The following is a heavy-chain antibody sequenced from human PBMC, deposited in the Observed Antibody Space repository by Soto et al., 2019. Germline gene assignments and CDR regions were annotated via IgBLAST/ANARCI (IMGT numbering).Heavy chain of an antibody. J-gene: IGHJ4*02. D-gene: IGHD6-13*01. Sequence: SETLSLTCAVYGGSFSGYYWSWIRQPPGKGLEWIGEINHSGSTNYNPSLKSRVTISVDTSKNQFSLKLSSVTAADTAVYYCARGQQLVLNWGQGTLVTVSS. CDR2: INHSGST. CDR1: GGSFSGYY. CDR3: ARGQQLVLN. V-gene: IGHV4-34*01.